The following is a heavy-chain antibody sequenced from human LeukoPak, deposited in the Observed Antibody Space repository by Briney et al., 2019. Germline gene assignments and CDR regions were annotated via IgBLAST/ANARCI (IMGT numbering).Heavy chain of an antibody. Sequence: GGSLRLSCAASGFTFSSYAMSWVRQAPGKGLEWVSAISGSGGSTYYADSVKGRFTISRDNPKNTLYLQMNSLRAEDTAVYYCARDTPQQLVPYVGIDYWGQGTLVTVSS. CDR3: ARDTPQQLVPYVGIDY. D-gene: IGHD6-13*01. CDR1: GFTFSSYA. CDR2: ISGSGGST. J-gene: IGHJ4*02. V-gene: IGHV3-23*01.